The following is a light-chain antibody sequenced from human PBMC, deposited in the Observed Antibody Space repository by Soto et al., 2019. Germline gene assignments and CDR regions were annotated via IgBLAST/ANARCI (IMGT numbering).Light chain of an antibody. Sequence: QSALTQPRSVSGSPGQSVTISCTGTSSDVGGYNYVSWYQQHPGKAPKLMIYGVTNRPSGVSNRFSGSKSGNTASLTISGLQAEDEADYHCSSYTSGSSHYVFGTGTKLTVL. J-gene: IGLJ1*01. CDR2: GVT. CDR3: SSYTSGSSHYV. CDR1: SSDVGGYNY. V-gene: IGLV2-14*01.